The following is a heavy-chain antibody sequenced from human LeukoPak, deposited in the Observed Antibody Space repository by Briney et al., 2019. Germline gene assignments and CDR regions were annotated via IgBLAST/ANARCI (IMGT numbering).Heavy chain of an antibody. D-gene: IGHD3-16*01. CDR1: GYTFTGYY. V-gene: IGHV1-2*02. Sequence: ASVKVSCTASGYTFTGYYMHWVRQAPGQGLEWMGWINPNSGDTKYAQKFQGRVTMTRDTSISTAYMELSRLRSDDTAVYYCATQRGSYRWGTDFDYWDQGTLVTVSS. CDR2: INPNSGDT. J-gene: IGHJ4*02. CDR3: ATQRGSYRWGTDFDY.